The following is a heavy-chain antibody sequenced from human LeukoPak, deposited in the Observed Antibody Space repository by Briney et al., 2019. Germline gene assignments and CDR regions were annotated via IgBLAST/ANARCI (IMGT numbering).Heavy chain of an antibody. D-gene: IGHD2-8*01. Sequence: GGSLRLSCSASGFTFSSYAMHWVRQAPGKGLEYVSAISSNGGSTYYADSVKGRFTISRDNSKNTLYLQMSSLRAEDTAVYYCAKMVREFYTISYYFDYWGQGTLVTVSS. V-gene: IGHV3-64D*09. CDR2: ISSNGGST. CDR1: GFTFSSYA. CDR3: AKMVREFYTISYYFDY. J-gene: IGHJ4*02.